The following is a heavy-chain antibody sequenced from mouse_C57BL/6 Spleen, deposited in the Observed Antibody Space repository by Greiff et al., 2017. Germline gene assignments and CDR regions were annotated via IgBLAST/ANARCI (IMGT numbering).Heavy chain of an antibody. CDR2: IDPETGGT. Sequence: VQLQQSGAELVRPGASVTLSCKASGYTFTDYEMHWVKQTPVHGLEWIGAIDPETGGTAYNQKFKGKAILTADKSSSTAYMELRSLTSEDSAVYYCTRGIDYYGSRGDYWGQGTTLTVSS. CDR3: TRGIDYYGSRGDY. V-gene: IGHV1-15*01. CDR1: GYTFTDYE. J-gene: IGHJ2*01. D-gene: IGHD1-1*01.